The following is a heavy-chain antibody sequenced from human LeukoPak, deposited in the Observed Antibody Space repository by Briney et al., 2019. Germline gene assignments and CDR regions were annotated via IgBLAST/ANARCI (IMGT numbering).Heavy chain of an antibody. V-gene: IGHV3-30*04. J-gene: IGHJ1*01. D-gene: IGHD4-17*01. CDR1: GFIFSSYA. Sequence: PGRSLRLSCAASGFIFSSYAMHWVRQAPGKGLEWVVVISYDGSNKYYADSVKGRFTISRDNSKNTLYLQMNSLRAEDTAVYYCAKEIYGDSTGGRFQQWGQGTLVTVPS. CDR3: AKEIYGDSTGGRFQQ. CDR2: ISYDGSNK.